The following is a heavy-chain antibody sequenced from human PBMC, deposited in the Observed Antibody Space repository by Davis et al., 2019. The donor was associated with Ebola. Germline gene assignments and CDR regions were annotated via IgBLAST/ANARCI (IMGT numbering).Heavy chain of an antibody. D-gene: IGHD3-10*01. Sequence: MPSETLSLTCAVYGGFFSGYYWSWIRQPPGKGLEWIGEINHSGSTNYNPSLKSRVTISVDTSKNQFSLKLSSVTAADTADYYCARGELLDIWGQGTTVTVSS. CDR3: ARGELLDI. CDR2: INHSGST. V-gene: IGHV4-34*01. J-gene: IGHJ6*02. CDR1: GGFFSGYY.